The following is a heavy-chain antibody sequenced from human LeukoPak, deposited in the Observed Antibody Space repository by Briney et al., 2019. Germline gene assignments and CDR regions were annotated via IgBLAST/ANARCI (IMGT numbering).Heavy chain of an antibody. V-gene: IGHV1-8*01. CDR3: ARGFTVTTFAAPGY. CDR1: GYTFTSYD. J-gene: IGHJ4*02. D-gene: IGHD4-17*01. Sequence: ASVKVSCKASGYTFTSYDINWVRQATGQGLEWMGWMNPNSGNTGYAQKFQGRVTMTRNASISTAYMELSRLRSEDTAVYYCARGFTVTTFAAPGYWGQGTLVTVSS. CDR2: MNPNSGNT.